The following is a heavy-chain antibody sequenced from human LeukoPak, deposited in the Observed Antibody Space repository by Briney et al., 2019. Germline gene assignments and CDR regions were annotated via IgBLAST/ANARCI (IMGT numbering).Heavy chain of an antibody. V-gene: IGHV4-39*07. CDR3: AREIYDSSGYDRGYDAFDI. J-gene: IGHJ3*02. Sequence: SETLSLTCTVSGGSISSNNYYWGWIRQPPGKGLEWIGSIYYSGSTYYNPSLKSRVTISVDTSKNQFSLRLSSVTAADTAVYYCAREIYDSSGYDRGYDAFDIWGQGTMVTVSS. D-gene: IGHD3-22*01. CDR2: IYYSGST. CDR1: GGSISSNNYY.